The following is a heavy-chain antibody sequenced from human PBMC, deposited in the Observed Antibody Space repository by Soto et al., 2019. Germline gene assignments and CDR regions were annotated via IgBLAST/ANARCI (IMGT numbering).Heavy chain of an antibody. J-gene: IGHJ3*02. V-gene: IGHV4-59*01. CDR3: ARREGTTGTTPNAFDI. Sequence: SETLSLTCTISGGSISGYYWSWIRQPPGKGLEWIGYIYYSGGTNYNPSLKSRVTISVDTSKNQFSLNLISVTAADTAVYYCARREGTTGTTPNAFDIWGQGTMVTVSS. D-gene: IGHD1-1*01. CDR2: IYYSGGT. CDR1: GGSISGYY.